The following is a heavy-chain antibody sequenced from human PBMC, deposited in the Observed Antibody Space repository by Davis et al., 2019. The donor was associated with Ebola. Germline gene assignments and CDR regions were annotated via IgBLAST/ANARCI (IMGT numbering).Heavy chain of an antibody. CDR1: GFSYSNYW. CDR3: ARQSGLREPTWFLDY. V-gene: IGHV5-51*01. J-gene: IGHJ4*02. CDR2: IYPGDSDT. D-gene: IGHD2-15*01. Sequence: GESLKISCKASGFSYSNYWIGWVRQMPGKGLEWMGSIYPGDSDTIHSPSFQGQVTISVDKSITTAYLQWNSLRVSDSAMYYCARQSGLREPTWFLDYWGQGTLVTVSS.